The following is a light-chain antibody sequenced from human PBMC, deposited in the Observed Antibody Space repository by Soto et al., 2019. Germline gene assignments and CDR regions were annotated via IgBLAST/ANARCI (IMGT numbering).Light chain of an antibody. J-gene: IGLJ2*01. CDR1: SSDVGGYNH. CDR3: SSYTTSTTRII. CDR2: EVS. V-gene: IGLV2-14*01. Sequence: QSALTRPASVSGSPGQSITISCTGSSSDVGGYNHVSWYQQHPGKAPKLMIYEVSNRPSGVSNRFSGSKSGNTASLTISGLQAEDEADYYCSSYTTSTTRIIFGGGTKLTVL.